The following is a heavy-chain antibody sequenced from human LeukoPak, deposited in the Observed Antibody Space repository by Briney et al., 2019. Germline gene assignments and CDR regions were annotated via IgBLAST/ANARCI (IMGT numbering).Heavy chain of an antibody. CDR1: GGSFSGYY. V-gene: IGHV4-34*01. D-gene: IGHD6-13*01. CDR2: INHSGST. CDR3: ARDSPGYSSSWYHLDY. Sequence: KPSETLSLTCAVYGGSFSGYYWSWIRQPPGKGLEWIGEINHSGSTNYNPSLKSRVTISVDTSKNQFSLKLSSVTAADTAVYYCARDSPGYSSSWYHLDYGGQGTLVTVSS. J-gene: IGHJ4*02.